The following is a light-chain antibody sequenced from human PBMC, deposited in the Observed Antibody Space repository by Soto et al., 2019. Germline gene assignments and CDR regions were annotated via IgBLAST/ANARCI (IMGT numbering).Light chain of an antibody. CDR3: QQSYSSPRT. Sequence: MIQSPSTLSASVGDRVTITCRASQSISSWLAWYQQKPGKAPKLLIYDASSLESGVPSRFSASGSGTYFTLTITSLQPEDFATYYCQQSYSSPRTFGPGTKVDI. CDR2: DAS. CDR1: QSISSW. J-gene: IGKJ1*01. V-gene: IGKV1-5*01.